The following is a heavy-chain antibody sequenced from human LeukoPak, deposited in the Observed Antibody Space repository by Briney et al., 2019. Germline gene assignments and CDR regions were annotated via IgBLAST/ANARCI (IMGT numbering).Heavy chain of an antibody. CDR1: GGSISSYY. V-gene: IGHV4-59*01. CDR3: ARDGSDAFDI. CDR2: IYYSGST. J-gene: IGHJ3*02. Sequence: SETLSLTCTVSGGSISSYYWSWIRQPPGKGLEWIGYIYYSGSTNYNPSLESRVTISVDTSKNQFSLKLSSVTAADTAVYYCARDGSDAFDIWGQRTMVTVSS.